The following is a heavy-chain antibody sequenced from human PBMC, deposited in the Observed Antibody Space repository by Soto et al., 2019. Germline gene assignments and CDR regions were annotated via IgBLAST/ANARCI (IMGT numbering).Heavy chain of an antibody. J-gene: IGHJ4*02. CDR3: AKDRNTMVPFSPFYFDY. D-gene: IGHD3-10*01. V-gene: IGHV3-23*01. CDR1: GFTFRGYA. CDR2: ISGSGGST. Sequence: PGGPKLHSCTASGFTFRGYALSCVRQSPGKGLEWVSAISGSGGSTYYADSVKGRINNSRDHSKNTLYRQMDSLRAEDTAVYYCAKDRNTMVPFSPFYFDYWGQGTLVTVFS.